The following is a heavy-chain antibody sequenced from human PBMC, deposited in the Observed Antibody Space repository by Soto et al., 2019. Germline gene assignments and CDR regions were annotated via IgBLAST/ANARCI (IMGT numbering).Heavy chain of an antibody. CDR2: ISYDGSNK. Sequence: QVKLVESGGGEVQPGRSLRLSCAASGFTFSTYALHWVRQAPGEGLEWVALISYDGSNKNYTDSVKGRFTVSRDTSKRTLYLQMNSLRAEDTAVYYCARVSRGVVGRGAFDLWGQGTTVTVSS. J-gene: IGHJ3*01. V-gene: IGHV3-30-3*01. CDR1: GFTFSTYA. D-gene: IGHD3-10*01. CDR3: ARVSRGVVGRGAFDL.